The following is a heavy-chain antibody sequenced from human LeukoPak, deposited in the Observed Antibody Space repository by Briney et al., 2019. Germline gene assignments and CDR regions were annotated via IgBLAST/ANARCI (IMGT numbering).Heavy chain of an antibody. V-gene: IGHV1-2*02. CDR1: GYTFTGXX. CDR2: XXPNSGGT. CDR3: ARPLIVGDYXXXTGLFY. J-gene: IGHJ4*02. D-gene: IGHD3-9*01. Sequence: SCKXSGYTFTGXXXXWVRXAXXQXXEXMGXXXPNSGGTNYAQKFQGRVTMTRDTSISTAYMELSRPRSDDTAVYYCARPLIVGDYXXXTGLFYWGQXXXXXXSS.